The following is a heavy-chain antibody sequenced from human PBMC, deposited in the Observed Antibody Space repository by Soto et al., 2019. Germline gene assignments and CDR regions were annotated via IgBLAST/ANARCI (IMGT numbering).Heavy chain of an antibody. CDR2: INPFDGSR. V-gene: IGHV1-46*03. D-gene: IGHD3-10*01. Sequence: ASVKVSCKASGYIFTSYYIHWVRQAPGQGLEWMGWINPFDGSRMFAQSFQGRVTMTRDTSTSTVYMEVSSLRSEDTAVYYCSRVDPGETPPFDHWGQGTLVTSPQ. J-gene: IGHJ4*02. CDR3: SRVDPGETPPFDH. CDR1: GYIFTSYY.